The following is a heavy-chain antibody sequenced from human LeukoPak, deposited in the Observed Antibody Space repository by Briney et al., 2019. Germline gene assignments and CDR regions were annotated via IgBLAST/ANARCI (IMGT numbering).Heavy chain of an antibody. Sequence: PGGSLRLSCAASGFTFSSYEMNWVREAPGKGLEWVSYMSGSGTTMNYADSVKGRFTISRDNAKNSLYLQMNGLRAEDTAVYYCARESSPPCWGQGTLVTVSS. V-gene: IGHV3-48*03. CDR1: GFTFSSYE. J-gene: IGHJ4*02. CDR2: MSGSGTTM. CDR3: ARESSPPC.